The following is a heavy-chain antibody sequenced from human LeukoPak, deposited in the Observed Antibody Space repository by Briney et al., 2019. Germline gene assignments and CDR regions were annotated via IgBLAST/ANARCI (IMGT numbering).Heavy chain of an antibody. D-gene: IGHD3-9*01. CDR1: GFTFRSYS. V-gene: IGHV3-21*01. CDR2: ISSSSSYI. Sequence: GGPLRLSCAVSGFTFRSYSMNWVRQARGRGLECVSSISSSSSYIYYADSVKGRFTISRDNAKNSLYLQMNSLRAEDTAVYYCARPSYYDILTGYYTDYYGMDVWGQGTTVTVSS. CDR3: ARPSYYDILTGYYTDYYGMDV. J-gene: IGHJ6*02.